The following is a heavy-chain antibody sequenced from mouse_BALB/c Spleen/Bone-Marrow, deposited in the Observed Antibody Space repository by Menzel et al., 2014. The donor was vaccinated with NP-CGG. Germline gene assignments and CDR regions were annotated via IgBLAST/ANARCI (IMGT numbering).Heavy chain of an antibody. CDR2: IDPANGNT. J-gene: IGHJ4*01. V-gene: IGHV14-3*02. CDR3: ARYYYGSSYAMDY. D-gene: IGHD1-1*01. Sequence: VQLKESGAELVKPGASVKLSCTASGFNIKDTYMHWVKQRPEQGLEWIGRIDPANGNTKYDPKFQGKATMTADTSSNTAYLQLSSLTSEDTAVYYCARYYYGSSYAMDYWGQGTSVTVSS. CDR1: GFNIKDTY.